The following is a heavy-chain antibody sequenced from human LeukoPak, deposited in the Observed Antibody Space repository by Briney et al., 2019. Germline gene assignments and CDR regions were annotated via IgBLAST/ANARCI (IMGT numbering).Heavy chain of an antibody. Sequence: GRSLRLSCAASGFTFSSYGMHWVRQAPGKGLEWVAVISYDGSNKYYADSVKGRFTISRDNSKNTLYLQMNSLRAEDTAVYYCAKAIPRYYDILTGTHNYYYGMDVWGQGTTVTVSS. CDR3: AKAIPRYYDILTGTHNYYYGMDV. CDR1: GFTFSSYG. J-gene: IGHJ6*02. V-gene: IGHV3-30*18. D-gene: IGHD3-9*01. CDR2: ISYDGSNK.